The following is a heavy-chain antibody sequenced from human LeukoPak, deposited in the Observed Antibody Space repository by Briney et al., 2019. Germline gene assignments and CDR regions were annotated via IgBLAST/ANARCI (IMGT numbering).Heavy chain of an antibody. J-gene: IGHJ6*02. D-gene: IGHD2-2*01. CDR3: AKDVVVVPAPSYYYYGMDV. CDR2: ISYDGSNK. Sequence: PGGSLRLSCPASGFTFSSYGMHWVRQAPGKGLEWVAVISYDGSNKYYADSVKGRFTISRDNSKNTLYLQMNSLRAEDTAVYYCAKDVVVVPAPSYYYYGMDVWGQGTTVTVSS. V-gene: IGHV3-30*18. CDR1: GFTFSSYG.